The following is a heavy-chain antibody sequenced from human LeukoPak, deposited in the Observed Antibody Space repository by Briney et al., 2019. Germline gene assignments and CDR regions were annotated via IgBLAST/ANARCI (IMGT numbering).Heavy chain of an antibody. D-gene: IGHD6-19*01. CDR2: IDSSGGYM. CDR3: ARDSSSGWYDY. CDR1: GFTFNTYS. Sequence: GGSLRLSCEASGFTFNTYSMNWARQAPGKGLEWVSSIDSSGGYMFYADSVKGRFIISRDNAKNSLYLQMNSLRAEDTAVYYCARDSSSGWYDYWGQGTLVTVSS. J-gene: IGHJ4*02. V-gene: IGHV3-21*01.